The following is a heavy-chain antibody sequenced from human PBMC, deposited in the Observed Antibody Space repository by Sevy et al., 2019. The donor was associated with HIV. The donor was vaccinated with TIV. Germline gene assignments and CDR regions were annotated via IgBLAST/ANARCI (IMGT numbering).Heavy chain of an antibody. D-gene: IGHD2-8*01. J-gene: IGHJ4*02. CDR3: AGEGCTKPHDY. CDR1: GFTFSKYS. V-gene: IGHV3-23*01. Sequence: GGCLRLSCAASGFTFSKYSMSWVRQPPGKGLEWVSTLSFGCGEIKYADSVKGRFTISRDNSKSSVYLQMNNLRPDDTAVYYCAGEGCTKPHDYWGQGTQVTVSS. CDR2: LSFGCGEI.